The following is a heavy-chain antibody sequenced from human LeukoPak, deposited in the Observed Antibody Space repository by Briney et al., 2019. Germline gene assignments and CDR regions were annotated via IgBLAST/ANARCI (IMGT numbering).Heavy chain of an antibody. V-gene: IGHV3-33*06. J-gene: IGHJ4*02. CDR3: AKEFAAIGTPLFDY. Sequence: GGSLRLSCAASGFTFSSYGMHWVRQAPGKGLEWVAVIWYGGSNKYYADSVKGRFTISRDNSKNTLYLQMNSLRGEDTAVYYCAKEFAAIGTPLFDYWGQGTLVTVPS. CDR1: GFTFSSYG. CDR2: IWYGGSNK. D-gene: IGHD6-13*01.